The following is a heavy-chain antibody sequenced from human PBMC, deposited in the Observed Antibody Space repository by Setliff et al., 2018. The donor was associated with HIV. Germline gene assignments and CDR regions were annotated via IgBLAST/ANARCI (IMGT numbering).Heavy chain of an antibody. D-gene: IGHD1-26*01. J-gene: IGHJ5*02. CDR1: GGSVTSYL. Sequence: SETLSLTCSISGGSVTSYLWHWFRQPPGKGLEWIGYIYYTGITDNNPSLEGRVTISVDTSKNQVSLRLKSVTTADTAVYYCARNTPGIVPRRVGFDPWGQGTLVTVSS. CDR3: ARNTPGIVPRRVGFDP. V-gene: IGHV4-59*02. CDR2: IYYTGIT.